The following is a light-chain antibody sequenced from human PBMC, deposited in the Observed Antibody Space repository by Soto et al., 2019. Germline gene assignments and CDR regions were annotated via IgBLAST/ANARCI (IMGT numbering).Light chain of an antibody. Sequence: DIQMTQSPSSLSASVEARVTITCRASQNIGKYLNWYQHKPGRAPTLLIYETSSLQSGVPSRFSGSGSGTEFTLTISSLQPEDFGSYFCQQSGDTPPWTFGQGTKVDIK. CDR1: QNIGKY. V-gene: IGKV1-39*01. CDR2: ETS. CDR3: QQSGDTPPWT. J-gene: IGKJ1*01.